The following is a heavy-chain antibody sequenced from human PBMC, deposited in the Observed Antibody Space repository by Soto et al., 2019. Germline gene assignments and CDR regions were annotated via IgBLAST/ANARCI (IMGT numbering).Heavy chain of an antibody. CDR3: SRLERPSCSTCAFKL. CDR2: IYPGDSET. V-gene: IGHV5-51*01. CDR1: GYSFTTYW. D-gene: IGHD2-2*02. Sequence: GESLKICCKGSGYSFTTYWIGWVRQMPGKGLEWMGIIYPGDSETRYSPSFQGQVTLSAEKSISTAYLQWSSLKASDTAMYYCSRLERPSCSTCAFKLWGQGTVVTVYS. J-gene: IGHJ1*01.